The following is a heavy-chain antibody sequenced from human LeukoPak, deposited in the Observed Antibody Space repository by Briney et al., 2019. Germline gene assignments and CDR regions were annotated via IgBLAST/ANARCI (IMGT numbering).Heavy chain of an antibody. D-gene: IGHD6-13*01. J-gene: IGHJ4*02. V-gene: IGHV4-34*01. CDR1: GGSFSGYY. CDR3: ARGPSRAAGTDY. Sequence: SETLSLTCGVYGGSFSGYYWSWIRQPPGKGLEWIGEINHSGSTNYNPSLKSRVTISVDTSKNQFSLKLSSVTAADTAVYYCARGPSRAAGTDYWGQGTLVTVSS. CDR2: INHSGST.